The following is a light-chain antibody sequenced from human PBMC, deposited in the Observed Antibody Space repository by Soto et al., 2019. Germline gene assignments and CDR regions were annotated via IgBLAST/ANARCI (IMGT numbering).Light chain of an antibody. CDR3: QPYGRSPTWP. J-gene: IGKJ1*01. CDR1: QTISGTY. Sequence: EIVLTQSPGTLSLSPGERATLSCSAIQTISGTYLAWYQQKPGQAPRLLIYSSSSRAAGVSDRFSGSGSGTDFSLTISRLEPEDFAMYYCQPYGRSPTWPFAQGTKVDI. V-gene: IGKV3-20*01. CDR2: SSS.